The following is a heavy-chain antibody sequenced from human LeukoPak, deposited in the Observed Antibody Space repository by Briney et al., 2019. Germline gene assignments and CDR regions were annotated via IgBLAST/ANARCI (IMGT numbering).Heavy chain of an antibody. J-gene: IGHJ4*02. D-gene: IGHD1-1*01. CDR2: IKEDGSEN. V-gene: IGHV3-7*01. Sequence: PGGSLRLSCAASGFTFSRYWMTWVRQAPGKGLEWVDNIKEDGSENSYVESVKGRFTISRDNAKNSLYLQLNSLRAEDTAGYLYARQRYSDYWGQGTLVTVSS. CDR1: GFTFSRYW. CDR3: ARQRYSDY.